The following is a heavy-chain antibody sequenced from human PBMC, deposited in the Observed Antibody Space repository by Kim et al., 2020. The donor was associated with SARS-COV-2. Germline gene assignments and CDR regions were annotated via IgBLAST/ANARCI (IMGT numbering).Heavy chain of an antibody. J-gene: IGHJ4*02. D-gene: IGHD6-13*01. V-gene: IGHV3-64D*09. Sequence: GGSLRLSCSASGFTFSSYAMHWVRQAPGKGLEYVSAISSNGGSTYYADSVKGRFTISRDNSKNTLYLQMSSLRAEDTAVYYCVKEGSSSWYKAGFDYWGQGTLVTVSS. CDR1: GFTFSSYA. CDR2: ISSNGGST. CDR3: VKEGSSSWYKAGFDY.